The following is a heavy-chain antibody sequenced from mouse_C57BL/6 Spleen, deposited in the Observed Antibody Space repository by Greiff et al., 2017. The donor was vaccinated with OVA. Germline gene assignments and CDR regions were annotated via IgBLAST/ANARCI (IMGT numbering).Heavy chain of an antibody. Sequence: QVQLQQPGAELVKPGASVKLSCKASGYTFTSYWMQWVKQRPGQGLEWIGEIDPSDSYTNYNQKFKGKATLTVDTSSSTAYMQRSSLTSEDSAVYYCARSDYGSYFDYWGQGTTLTVSS. CDR1: GYTFTSYW. CDR2: IDPSDSYT. D-gene: IGHD1-1*01. V-gene: IGHV1-50*01. CDR3: ARSDYGSYFDY. J-gene: IGHJ2*01.